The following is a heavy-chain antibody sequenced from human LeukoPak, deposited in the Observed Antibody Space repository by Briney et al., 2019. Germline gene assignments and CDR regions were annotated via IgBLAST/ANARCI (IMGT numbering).Heavy chain of an antibody. CDR3: AREAGGGCSSTSCYTPYYYYYYMDV. J-gene: IGHJ6*03. CDR2: IIPIFGTA. Sequence: ASVKVSCKASGGTFSSYAISWVRQAPGQGLEWMGGIIPIFGTANYAQKFQGRVTITADESTSTAYMELSSLRSEDTAVYYCAREAGGGCSSTSCYTPYYYYYYMDVWGKGTTVTVSS. CDR1: GGTFSSYA. V-gene: IGHV1-69*13. D-gene: IGHD2-2*02.